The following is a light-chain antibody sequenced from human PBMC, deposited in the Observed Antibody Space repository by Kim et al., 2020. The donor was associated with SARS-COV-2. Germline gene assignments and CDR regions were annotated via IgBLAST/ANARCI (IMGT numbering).Light chain of an antibody. CDR2: QNT. CDR1: KLGDKY. CDR3: QAWDSSTNYV. J-gene: IGLJ1*01. Sequence: VAPGQTASITCSGEKLGDKYACWYQQKPGQSPLLVIYQNTKRPSGIPERFSGSNSGNTATLTISGTQAMDEADYYCQAWDSSTNYVFGTGTKVTVL. V-gene: IGLV3-1*01.